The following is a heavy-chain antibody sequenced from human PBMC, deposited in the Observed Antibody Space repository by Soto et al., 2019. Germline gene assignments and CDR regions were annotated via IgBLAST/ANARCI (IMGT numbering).Heavy chain of an antibody. CDR3: ARDPGGLAVAGDDAFAI. CDR1: GGSISSSNW. J-gene: IGHJ3*02. V-gene: IGHV4-4*02. D-gene: IGHD6-19*01. Sequence: QVQLQESGPGLVKPSGTLSLTCAVSGGSISSSNWWSWVRQPPGKGLEWIGEIYHSGSTNYNPSLKSRVTISVDKSKNQFALKLSSVTAAGTAVYYCARDPGGLAVAGDDAFAIWGQGTMVTVSS. CDR2: IYHSGST.